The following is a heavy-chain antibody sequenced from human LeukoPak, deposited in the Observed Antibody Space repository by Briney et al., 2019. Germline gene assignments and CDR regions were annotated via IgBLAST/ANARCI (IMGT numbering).Heavy chain of an antibody. J-gene: IGHJ5*02. Sequence: SETLSLTCTVSGGSISSYYWSWIRQPPGKGLEWIGYIHYSGSTNYNPSLKRRVTISVDTSKNQFSLKLGSVTAADTAVYYCARRWPFSFYGSGSYRPNWFDPWGQGTLVTVSS. CDR3: ARRWPFSFYGSGSYRPNWFDP. CDR2: IHYSGST. V-gene: IGHV4-59*12. CDR1: GGSISSYY. D-gene: IGHD3-10*01.